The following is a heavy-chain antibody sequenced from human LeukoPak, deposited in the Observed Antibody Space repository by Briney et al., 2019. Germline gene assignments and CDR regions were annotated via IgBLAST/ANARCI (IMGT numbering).Heavy chain of an antibody. CDR1: EFSVGSNY. Sequence: GGSLGLSCAASEFSVGSNYMTWVRQAPGKGLEWVSYISSSGSTIYYADSVKGRFTISRDNAKNSLYLQMNSLRAEDTAVYYCAREGYSYGYYYFDYWGQGTLVTVSS. CDR2: ISSSGSTI. D-gene: IGHD5-18*01. CDR3: AREGYSYGYYYFDY. J-gene: IGHJ4*02. V-gene: IGHV3-11*04.